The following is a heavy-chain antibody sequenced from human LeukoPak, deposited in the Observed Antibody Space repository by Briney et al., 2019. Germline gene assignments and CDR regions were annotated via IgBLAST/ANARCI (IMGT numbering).Heavy chain of an antibody. V-gene: IGHV4-34*01. CDR2: INHSGST. CDR3: ARGMGFWSGYVVY. CDR1: GGSFSGYY. D-gene: IGHD3-3*01. Sequence: SETLCLTCAVYGGSFSGYYWSWIRQPPGKGLEWIGEINHSGSTNYNPSLKSRVTISVDTSKNQFSLKLSSVTAADTAVYYCARGMGFWSGYVVYWGQGTLVTVSS. J-gene: IGHJ4*02.